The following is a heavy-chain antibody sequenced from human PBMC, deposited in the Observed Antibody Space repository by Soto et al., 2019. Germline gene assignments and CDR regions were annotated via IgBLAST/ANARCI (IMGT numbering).Heavy chain of an antibody. Sequence: QVQLVQSGAEVKKPGSSVRVSCKASGGTFSSTAISWVRQAPGQGLEWMGGILPLFGTGKYAQKFLGRVTVSADESTNTAYIELSDLTSDDTAVYYCARWSEDIGGVFDSWGQGTLVTVPS. CDR3: ARWSEDIGGVFDS. D-gene: IGHD3-16*01. CDR1: GGTFSSTA. CDR2: ILPLFGTG. V-gene: IGHV1-69*19. J-gene: IGHJ4*02.